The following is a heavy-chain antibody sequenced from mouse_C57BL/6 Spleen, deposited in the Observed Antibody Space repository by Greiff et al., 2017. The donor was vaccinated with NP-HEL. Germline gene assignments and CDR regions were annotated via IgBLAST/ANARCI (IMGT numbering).Heavy chain of an antibody. CDR3: ATAYYPYFDY. D-gene: IGHD2-10*01. CDR2: IYPGDGDT. V-gene: IGHV1-82*01. Sequence: VQLQQSGPELVKPGASVKISCKASGYAFSSSWMNWVKQRPGKGLEWIGRIYPGDGDTNYNGKFKGKATLTADKSSSTAYMQLSSLTSEDSAVYFCATAYYPYFDYWGQGTTLTVSS. CDR1: GYAFSSSW. J-gene: IGHJ2*01.